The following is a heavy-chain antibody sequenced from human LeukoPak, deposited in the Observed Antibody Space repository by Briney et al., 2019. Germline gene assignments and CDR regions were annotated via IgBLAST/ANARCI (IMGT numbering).Heavy chain of an antibody. CDR2: ISSSSSYI. V-gene: IGHV3-21*04. CDR3: ALGYYYDSGGAFDI. D-gene: IGHD3-22*01. J-gene: IGHJ3*02. Sequence: PGGSLRLSCAASGFTFSSYSMNWVRQAPGKGLEWVSSISSSSSYIYYADSVKGRFTISRDNAKNSLYLQMNSLRAEDMALYYCALGYYYDSGGAFDIWGQGTMVTVSS. CDR1: GFTFSSYS.